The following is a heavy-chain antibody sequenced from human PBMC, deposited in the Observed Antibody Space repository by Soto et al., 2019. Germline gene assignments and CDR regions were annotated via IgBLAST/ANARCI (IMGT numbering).Heavy chain of an antibody. V-gene: IGHV4-39*01. J-gene: IGHJ5*02. CDR1: WGSIRNSSDL. CDR3: ARQRGEYQLPGDWFDP. Sequence: PSETLSLPCTVSWGSIRNSSDLRGWARPPPGKGLEWIGSIYYSGSTYYNPSLKSRVTISVDTSKNQFSLKLSSVTAADTAVYYCARQRGEYQLPGDWFDPWGQGTLVTVSS. D-gene: IGHD2-2*01. CDR2: IYYSGST.